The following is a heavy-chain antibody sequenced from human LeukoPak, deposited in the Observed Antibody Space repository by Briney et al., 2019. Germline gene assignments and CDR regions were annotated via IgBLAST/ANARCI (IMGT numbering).Heavy chain of an antibody. V-gene: IGHV1-2*06. J-gene: IGHJ4*02. CDR1: GYTFTGYY. CDR3: ARAVNYEATSLFDY. D-gene: IGHD3-16*01. CDR2: INPNSGGT. Sequence: AASVKVSCKASGYTFTGYYMHWVRQAPGQGLEWMGRINPNSGGTNYAQKFQGRVTMTRDTSISTAYMELSRLRSDDTAVYYCARAVNYEATSLFDYWGQGTLVTVSS.